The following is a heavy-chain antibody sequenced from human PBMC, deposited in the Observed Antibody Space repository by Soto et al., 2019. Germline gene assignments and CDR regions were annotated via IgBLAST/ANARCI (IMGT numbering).Heavy chain of an antibody. V-gene: IGHV4-30-4*01. Sequence: PSETLSLTCNVSGGSISSDHYHWTWIRQPPGKGLEWIGYIHYSGSVHYNPSLQSRVTMSVDTSKNLFSLKLSSVTAADTAVYYCARHGSTATPYYYFDYWGQGILVTVSS. CDR3: ARHGSTATPYYYFDY. CDR2: IHYSGSV. D-gene: IGHD6-25*01. CDR1: GGSISSDHYH. J-gene: IGHJ4*02.